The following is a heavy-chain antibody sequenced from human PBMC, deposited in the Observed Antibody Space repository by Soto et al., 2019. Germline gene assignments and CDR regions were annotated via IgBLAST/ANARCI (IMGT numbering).Heavy chain of an antibody. Sequence: ASVKVSCKASGDTFRSYGISWVRQAPGQVLEWVGWISAYNGDTHYAPKFQDRITLTTETSTDTAYMELRSLRLDDTTVYYCARDWSWYYGNSGLIWFYGGQGGLVTVSS. CDR2: ISAYNGDT. J-gene: IGHJ4*02. CDR1: GDTFRSYG. D-gene: IGHD3-10*01. V-gene: IGHV1-18*01. CDR3: ARDWSWYYGNSGLIWFY.